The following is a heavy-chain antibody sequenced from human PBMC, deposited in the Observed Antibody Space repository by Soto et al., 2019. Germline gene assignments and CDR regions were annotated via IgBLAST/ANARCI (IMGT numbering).Heavy chain of an antibody. J-gene: IGHJ4*02. CDR1: GGSISSSY. V-gene: IGHV4-59*08. D-gene: IGHD3-10*01. Sequence: QVQLQESGPGLVKPSETLSLTCTVSGGSISSSYWSWIRQPPGKGLEWIGYIYYSGSTNYNPSLKSRGSISVDTAKNQFSLKLSSVTAADTAVYYCARRGYYGSAPFDYWGQGPLVTVSS. CDR2: IYYSGST. CDR3: ARRGYYGSAPFDY.